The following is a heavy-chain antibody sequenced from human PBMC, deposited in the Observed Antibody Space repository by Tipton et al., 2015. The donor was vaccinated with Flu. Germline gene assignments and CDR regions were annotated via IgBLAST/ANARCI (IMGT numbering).Heavy chain of an antibody. CDR3: VRGVRGYSYGYPLNY. V-gene: IGHV1-18*01. J-gene: IGHJ4*02. D-gene: IGHD5-18*01. CDR1: GYAFSSYG. CDR2: ISAYNGNT. Sequence: QLVQSGVEVRKPGASVKVSCKASGYAFSSYGITWLRQAPGQGLQWMGWISAYNGNTEYAQKFQGRLTMTTDTSTNTAYMELRSLRSDDAGVYYCVRGVRGYSYGYPLNYWGQGTLVTVSS.